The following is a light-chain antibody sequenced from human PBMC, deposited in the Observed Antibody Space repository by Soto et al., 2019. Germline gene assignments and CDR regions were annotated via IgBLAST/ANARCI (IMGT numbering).Light chain of an antibody. Sequence: DIVMTQSPDSLAVSLGERATINCKSSQSVLYSSNNQNYLVWYQQKPGQPPKLLIYWASTRESGVPDRFSGSGSGTDFTLTISSLQAEDVAVYYCQQYYNSPWTFGQGTKVEIK. CDR2: WAS. CDR1: QSVLYSSNNQNY. J-gene: IGKJ1*01. CDR3: QQYYNSPWT. V-gene: IGKV4-1*01.